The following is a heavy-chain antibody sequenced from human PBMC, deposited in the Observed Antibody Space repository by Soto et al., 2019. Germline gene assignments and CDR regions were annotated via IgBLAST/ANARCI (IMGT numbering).Heavy chain of an antibody. D-gene: IGHD5-12*01. Sequence: GGSLRLSCAASGFTFSSYAMSWVRQAPGKGLEWVSAISGSGGSTYYADSVKGRFTISRDNSKNTLYLQMNSLRAEDTAVYYCAKGRYAPKDYYYYYMDVWGKGTTVTVSS. V-gene: IGHV3-23*01. CDR2: ISGSGGST. J-gene: IGHJ6*03. CDR1: GFTFSSYA. CDR3: AKGRYAPKDYYYYYMDV.